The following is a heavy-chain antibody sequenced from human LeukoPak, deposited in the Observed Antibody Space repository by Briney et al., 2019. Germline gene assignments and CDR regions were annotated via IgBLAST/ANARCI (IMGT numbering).Heavy chain of an antibody. CDR2: INGGSGNT. CDR1: GYTFTDYT. J-gene: IGHJ4*02. D-gene: IGHD3-22*01. CDR3: ANPRYDSSGYYYVD. Sequence: ASVTVSCKASGYTFTDYTMHWLRPAPGQRLDWMGWINGGSGNTKYSPEFQGRVTITRDTSASTAYMELSSLRSEDTAVYYCANPRYDSSGYYYVDWGQGTLVTVSS. V-gene: IGHV1-3*01.